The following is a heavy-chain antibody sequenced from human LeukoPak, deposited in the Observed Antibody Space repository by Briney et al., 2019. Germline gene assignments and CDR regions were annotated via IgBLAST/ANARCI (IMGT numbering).Heavy chain of an antibody. CDR3: AILDGAFDI. CDR2: ISSSSSTI. D-gene: IGHD5-24*01. J-gene: IGHJ3*02. V-gene: IGHV3-48*01. CDR1: GFTFSSFS. Sequence: GGSLRFSCAASGFTFSSFSLNWVRQAQGKGRVCVSYISSSSSTIYYADSVKGRFTISRDNAKNSLYLQMNSLRAEDTAVYYCAILDGAFDIWGQGTMVTVSS.